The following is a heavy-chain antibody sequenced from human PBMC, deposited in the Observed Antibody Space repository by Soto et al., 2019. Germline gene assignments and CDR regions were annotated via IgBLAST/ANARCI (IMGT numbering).Heavy chain of an antibody. D-gene: IGHD3-9*01. J-gene: IGHJ3*02. CDR1: GFTFSSYA. CDR2: ISGSGGST. Sequence: LRLSCAASGFTFSSYAMSWVRQAPGKGLEWVSAISGSGGSTYYADSVKGRFTISRDNSKNTLYLQMNSLRAEDTAVYYCAKDRGYYDILTGPPSAFDIWGQGTMVTVSS. V-gene: IGHV3-23*01. CDR3: AKDRGYYDILTGPPSAFDI.